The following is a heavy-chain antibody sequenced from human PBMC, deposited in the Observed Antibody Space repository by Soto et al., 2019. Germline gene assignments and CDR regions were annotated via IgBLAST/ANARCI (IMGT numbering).Heavy chain of an antibody. V-gene: IGHV3-21*01. CDR3: ARERDYGGNSECFDY. CDR2: ISSSSSYI. Sequence: GGSLRLSCAASGFTFSSYSMNWVHQAPGKGLEWVSSISSSSSYIYYADSVKGRFTISRDNAKNSLYLQMNSLRAEDTAVYYCARERDYGGNSECFDYWGQGTLVTVSS. CDR1: GFTFSSYS. J-gene: IGHJ4*02. D-gene: IGHD4-17*01.